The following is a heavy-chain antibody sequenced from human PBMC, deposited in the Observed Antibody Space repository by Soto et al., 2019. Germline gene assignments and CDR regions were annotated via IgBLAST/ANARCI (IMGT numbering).Heavy chain of an antibody. D-gene: IGHD5-12*01. Sequence: QVQLQQWGAGLLKPSETLSLTCAVYGGSFSGYYWSWIRQPPGKGLEWIGEINHSGSTNYNPSLKSRVTISVDTSKNQFSLKPSSVTAADTAVYYCARVGKRWLQLAADYFDYWGQGTLVTVSS. CDR2: INHSGST. CDR1: GGSFSGYY. CDR3: ARVGKRWLQLAADYFDY. V-gene: IGHV4-34*01. J-gene: IGHJ4*02.